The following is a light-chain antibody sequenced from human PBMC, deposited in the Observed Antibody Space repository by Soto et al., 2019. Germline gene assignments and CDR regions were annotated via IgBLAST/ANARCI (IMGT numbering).Light chain of an antibody. V-gene: IGLV1-40*01. CDR2: GNS. CDR3: QSYDSSLSGSNYV. CDR1: SSNIGAGYD. J-gene: IGLJ1*01. Sequence: QTVLTQPPSVSGAPGQRVTISCTGSSSNIGAGYDVHWYQQLPGTAPKLLIYGNSNRPSGVPDRFSGSKSGTSASLAITGLQAEDEAEYYCQSYDSSLSGSNYVFGTGTKVTVL.